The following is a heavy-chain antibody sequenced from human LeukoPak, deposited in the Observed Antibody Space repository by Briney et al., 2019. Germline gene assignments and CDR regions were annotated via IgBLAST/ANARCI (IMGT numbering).Heavy chain of an antibody. Sequence: GASVKVSCKASGYTFTSYYMHWVRQAPGQGLEWMGIINPSGGSTSYAQKFQGRVTMTRDMSTSTVYMELSSLRSEDTAVYYCAREGFGDIVVVPAAFQFDYWGQGTTVTVSS. V-gene: IGHV1-46*01. CDR1: GYTFTSYY. CDR3: AREGFGDIVVVPAAFQFDY. J-gene: IGHJ4*03. D-gene: IGHD2-2*01. CDR2: INPSGGST.